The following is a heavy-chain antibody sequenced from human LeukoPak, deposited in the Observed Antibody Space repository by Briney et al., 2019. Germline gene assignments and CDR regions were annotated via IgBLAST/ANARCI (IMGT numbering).Heavy chain of an antibody. CDR3: ARTQSGYSYGDYYYYYMDV. CDR2: INPSGGST. Sequence: ASVKVSCKASGYTFTSYHMHWVRQAPGQGLEWMGIINPSGGSTSYAQKFQGRVTMTRDMSTSTVYMELSSLRSEDTAVYYCARTQSGYSYGDYYYYYMDVWGKGTTVTISS. V-gene: IGHV1-46*01. J-gene: IGHJ6*03. D-gene: IGHD5-18*01. CDR1: GYTFTSYH.